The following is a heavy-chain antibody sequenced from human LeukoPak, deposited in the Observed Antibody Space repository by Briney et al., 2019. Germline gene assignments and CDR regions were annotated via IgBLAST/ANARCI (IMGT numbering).Heavy chain of an antibody. J-gene: IGHJ2*01. V-gene: IGHV3-23*01. CDR1: GFSVTNNY. CDR3: AKGGDILTGYYLYWYFDL. CDR2: ISRSGSST. Sequence: GGSLRLSCAVSGFSVTNNYMSWVRQAPGKGLEWVSAISRSGSSTDYADSVKGRFTISRDNSKNTLYLQMNSLRPEDTAVYYCAKGGDILTGYYLYWYFDLWGRGTLVTVSS. D-gene: IGHD3-9*01.